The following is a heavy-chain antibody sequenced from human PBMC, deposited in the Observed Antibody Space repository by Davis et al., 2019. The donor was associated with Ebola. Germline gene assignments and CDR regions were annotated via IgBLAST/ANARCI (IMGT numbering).Heavy chain of an antibody. CDR2: ISAYNGNT. D-gene: IGHD2-2*02. J-gene: IGHJ5*02. Sequence: ASVKVSCKASGYTFTSYGISWVRQAPGQGLEWMGWISAYNGNTNYAQKLQGRVTMTTDTSTSTAYMELRSLRSDDTAVYYCARGYCSSTSCYTGEGWFDPWGQGTLVTVSS. CDR1: GYTFTSYG. V-gene: IGHV1-18*01. CDR3: ARGYCSSTSCYTGEGWFDP.